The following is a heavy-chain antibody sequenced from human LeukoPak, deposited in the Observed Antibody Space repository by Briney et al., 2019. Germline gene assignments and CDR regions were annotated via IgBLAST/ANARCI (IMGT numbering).Heavy chain of an antibody. CDR1: GFTFSTFY. Sequence: GGSLRLSCAASGFTFSTFYMTWVRRPPGKGLEWVAMIKGDGSEKYYVDSVKGRFTISRDNAKNSVYLQMNSLRAEDTAVYYCARDMRGNYFWGQGALVTVSS. CDR2: IKGDGSEK. V-gene: IGHV3-7*01. J-gene: IGHJ4*02. D-gene: IGHD2/OR15-2a*01. CDR3: ARDMRGNYF.